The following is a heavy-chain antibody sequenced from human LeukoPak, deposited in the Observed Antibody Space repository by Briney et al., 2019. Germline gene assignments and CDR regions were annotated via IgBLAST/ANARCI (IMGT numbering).Heavy chain of an antibody. V-gene: IGHV3-53*01. D-gene: IGHD3-10*01. CDR3: ARERRYYYGSGSPMGLDP. J-gene: IGHJ5*02. Sequence: GRTHYPPSVKSRFPIPRDTPSNTLSLQMNSLRAEDTAVYYCARERRYYYGSGSPMGLDPWGQGTLVTVSS. CDR2: GRT.